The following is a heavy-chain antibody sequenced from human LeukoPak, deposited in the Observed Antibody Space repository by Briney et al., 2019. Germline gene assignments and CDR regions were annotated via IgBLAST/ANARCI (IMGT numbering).Heavy chain of an antibody. Sequence: SETLSLTCTVSGGSISSYYWGWIRQPPGKGLEWIGSIYYSGSTYYNPSLKSRVTISVDTSKNQFSLKLSSVTAADTAVYYCARLRGMDYYDSSGYPRPPSYYYYYYMDVWGKGTTVTVSS. V-gene: IGHV4-39*01. CDR1: GGSISSYY. CDR3: ARLRGMDYYDSSGYPRPPSYYYYYYMDV. CDR2: IYYSGST. J-gene: IGHJ6*03. D-gene: IGHD3-22*01.